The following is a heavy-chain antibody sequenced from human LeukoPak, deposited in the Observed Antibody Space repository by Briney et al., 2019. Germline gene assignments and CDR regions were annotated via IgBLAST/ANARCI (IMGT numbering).Heavy chain of an antibody. CDR3: ARDLIYDI. CDR2: INHSGST. V-gene: IGHV4-34*01. CDR1: GGSFSGYY. J-gene: IGHJ4*02. Sequence: KPSETLSLTCAVYGGSFSGYYWSWIRQPPGEGLEWIGEINHSGSTNYNASLKSRVTISVHTSKNQFSLRLSFVTAADTVVYYCARDLIYDIWGQGSLVTVSS. D-gene: IGHD3-9*01.